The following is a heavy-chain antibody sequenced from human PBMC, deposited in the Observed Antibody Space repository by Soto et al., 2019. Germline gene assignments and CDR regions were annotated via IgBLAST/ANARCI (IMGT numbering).Heavy chain of an antibody. D-gene: IGHD5-18*01. CDR1: GGTFSSYA. Sequence: GASVKVSCKASGGTFSSYAISWVRQAPGQGLEWMGGIIPIFGTANYAQKFQGRVTITADESTSTAYMELSSLRSEDTAVYYCARYPLGGYSYGSTAYYYGMDVWGQGTTVTVSS. J-gene: IGHJ6*02. CDR2: IIPIFGTA. V-gene: IGHV1-69*13. CDR3: ARYPLGGYSYGSTAYYYGMDV.